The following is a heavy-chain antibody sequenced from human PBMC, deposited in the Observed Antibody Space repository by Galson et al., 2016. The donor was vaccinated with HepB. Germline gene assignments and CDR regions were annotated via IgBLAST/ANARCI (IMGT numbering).Heavy chain of an antibody. CDR2: IKSKTDGGTT. CDR1: GFTFSNAW. J-gene: IGHJ6*02. V-gene: IGHV3-15*01. Sequence: SLRLSCAASGFTFSNAWMSWVRQAPGRELEWVGRIKSKTDGGTTDYAAPVKGRFSISRDDSKNTLYLQMNSLKTEDTAVYYYRYGMDVWGQGTTVTVSS. CDR3: RYGMDV.